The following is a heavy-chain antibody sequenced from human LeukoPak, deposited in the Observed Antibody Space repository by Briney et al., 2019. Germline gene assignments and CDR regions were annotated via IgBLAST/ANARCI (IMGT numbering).Heavy chain of an antibody. Sequence: SETLSLTCTVSGGSISTYYWSWIRQPPGKGLEWVGYIYYSGSTNYNPSLKSRVTISLDTSKNQFSLRLSSVTAADTAVYYCARSYDSRGYYYYGMDVWGQGTTVTVSS. J-gene: IGHJ6*02. CDR3: ARSYDSRGYYYYGMDV. D-gene: IGHD3-22*01. V-gene: IGHV4-59*01. CDR1: GGSISTYY. CDR2: IYYSGST.